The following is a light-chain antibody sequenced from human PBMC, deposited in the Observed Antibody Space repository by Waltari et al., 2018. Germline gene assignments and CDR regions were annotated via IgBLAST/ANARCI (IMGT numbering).Light chain of an antibody. CDR3: QSYDNINQGV. J-gene: IGLJ3*02. CDR1: SGSIASNF. Sequence: NFMLTQSHSVSASPGKTVTISCTRSSGSIASNFVQWYQQRPGSAPTTVIYEDNQRPSGVPDRFSGSIDSSSNSASLTISGLKTEDEADYYCQSYDNINQGVFGGGTKLTVL. CDR2: EDN. V-gene: IGLV6-57*04.